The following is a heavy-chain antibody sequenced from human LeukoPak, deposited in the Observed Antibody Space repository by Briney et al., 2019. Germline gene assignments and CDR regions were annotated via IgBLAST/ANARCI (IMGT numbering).Heavy chain of an antibody. CDR1: GFTFDDYG. D-gene: IGHD6-25*01. Sequence: PGGSLRLSCAASGFTFDDYGMSWVRQAPGKGLEWVSGISWNSGSIGYADSVKGRFTISRDNAKNSLYLQMNSLRAEDTALYYCAKVDSGYYYYGMDVWGQGTTVTVSS. J-gene: IGHJ6*02. CDR2: ISWNSGSI. V-gene: IGHV3-9*01. CDR3: AKVDSGYYYYGMDV.